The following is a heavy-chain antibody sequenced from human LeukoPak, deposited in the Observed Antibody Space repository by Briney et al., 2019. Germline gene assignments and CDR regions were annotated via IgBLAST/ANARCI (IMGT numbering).Heavy chain of an antibody. CDR3: GRQVAPGQWLVNL. D-gene: IGHD6-19*01. CDR2: ISYDGSNK. Sequence: PGRSLRLSCAASGFTFSSYGMHWVRQAPGKGLEWVAVISYDGSNKYYADSVKGRFTISRDNYKSTLFLQMNSLSAADTAVYYCGRQVAPGQWLVNLWGQGTLVAVSS. CDR1: GFTFSSYG. J-gene: IGHJ5*02. V-gene: IGHV3-30*03.